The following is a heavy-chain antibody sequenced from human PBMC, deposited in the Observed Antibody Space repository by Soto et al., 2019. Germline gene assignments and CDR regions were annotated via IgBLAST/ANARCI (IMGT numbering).Heavy chain of an antibody. CDR1: GFTFSTYA. V-gene: IGHV3-30-3*01. CDR3: ARDLYGTGSMDV. J-gene: IGHJ6*02. Sequence: GGSLRLSCAASGFTFSTYAMHWVRQAPGKGLEWLAVISYDGNNEYYADSAKGRFTISRDNSKNTLYLQMNSLRTEDTAVYYCARDLYGTGSMDVWGQGTTVTVSS. D-gene: IGHD3-9*01. CDR2: ISYDGNNE.